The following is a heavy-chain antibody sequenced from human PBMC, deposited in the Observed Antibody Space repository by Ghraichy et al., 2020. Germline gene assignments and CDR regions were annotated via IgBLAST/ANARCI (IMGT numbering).Heavy chain of an antibody. V-gene: IGHV3-30*04. CDR1: GFTFSSYA. Sequence: GGSLRLSCAASGFTFSSYAMHWVRQAPGKGLEWVAVISYDGSNKYYADSVKGRFTISRDNSKNTLYLQMNSLRAEDTAVYYCARPATVKGAFDIWGQGTMVTVSS. J-gene: IGHJ3*02. D-gene: IGHD4-17*01. CDR3: ARPATVKGAFDI. CDR2: ISYDGSNK.